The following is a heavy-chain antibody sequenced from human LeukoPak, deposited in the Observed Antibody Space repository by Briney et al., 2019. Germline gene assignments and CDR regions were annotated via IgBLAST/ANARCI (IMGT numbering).Heavy chain of an antibody. CDR1: GGSFSDYP. V-gene: IGHV1-69*13. J-gene: IGHJ3*01. CDR3: VRPDRIFGVPAAFDA. D-gene: IGHD3-3*02. CDR2: IIPKYSAP. Sequence: SVKVSCKASGGSFSDYPINWVRQAPGQGLEWLGGIIPKYSAPNYAQAFQGRVTITADESTNTVYMEMSGLRPDDTAVYYCVRPDRIFGVPAAFDAWGQGTLVAVSS.